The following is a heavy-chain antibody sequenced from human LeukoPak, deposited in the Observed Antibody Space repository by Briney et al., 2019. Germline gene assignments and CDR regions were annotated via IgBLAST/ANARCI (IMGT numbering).Heavy chain of an antibody. CDR2: IKQDGSEK. V-gene: IGHV3-7*03. D-gene: IGHD6-6*01. CDR1: GFSFNNYR. Sequence: GGSLRLSCVASGFSFNNYRMTWVRQAPGKGLEWVANIKQDGSEKQYVDSVKGRFAISRDNAKKSLYLQINTLRAEDTAVYYCARAAYEYSSSSGNYYYYGMDVWGQGTTVTVSS. J-gene: IGHJ6*02. CDR3: ARAAYEYSSSSGNYYYYGMDV.